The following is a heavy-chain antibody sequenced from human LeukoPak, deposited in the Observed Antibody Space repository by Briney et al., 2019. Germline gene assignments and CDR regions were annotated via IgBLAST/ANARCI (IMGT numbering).Heavy chain of an antibody. V-gene: IGHV3-66*01. CDR2: IYSGGST. CDR3: ARDKIVHGDLVSLDY. D-gene: IGHD4-17*01. J-gene: IGHJ4*02. CDR1: GFTVSSNY. Sequence: GGSLRLSCAASGFTVSSNYMSWVRQAPGKGLEWVPVIYSGGSTYYADSVKGRFTISRDNSKNTLYLQMNSLRAEDTAVYYCARDKIVHGDLVSLDYWGQGTLVTVSS.